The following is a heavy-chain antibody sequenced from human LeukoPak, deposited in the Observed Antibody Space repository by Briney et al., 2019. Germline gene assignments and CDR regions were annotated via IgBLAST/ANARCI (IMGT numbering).Heavy chain of an antibody. CDR1: GFTFSNAW. D-gene: IGHD1-26*01. CDR2: IKSKTDGGTT. CDR3: TTDGGVGATTYYFDY. V-gene: IGHV3-15*01. J-gene: IGHJ4*02. Sequence: GGSLRLSCAASGFTFSNAWMSWVRQAPEKGLEWVGRIKSKTDGGTTDYAAPVKGRFTISRDDSKNTLYLQMNSLKTEDTAVYYCTTDGGVGATTYYFDYWGQGTLVTVSS.